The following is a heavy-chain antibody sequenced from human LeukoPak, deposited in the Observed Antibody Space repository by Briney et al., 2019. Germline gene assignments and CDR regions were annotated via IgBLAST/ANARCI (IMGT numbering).Heavy chain of an antibody. CDR3: AKESGKFDY. CDR1: GLPIADFA. J-gene: IGHJ4*02. Sequence: QAGGSLRLSCVASGLPIADFAMHWVRQARGEGLEWVSLISGDGVSTFYADSVKGRFSIARDNSKNALYLEMNGLRTEDAAMYYCAKESGKFDYWGQGTLVAVSS. CDR2: ISGDGVST. V-gene: IGHV3-43*02.